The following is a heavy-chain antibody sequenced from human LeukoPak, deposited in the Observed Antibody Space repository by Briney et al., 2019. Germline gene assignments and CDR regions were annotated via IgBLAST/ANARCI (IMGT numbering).Heavy chain of an antibody. CDR2: INHSGST. Sequence: PSETLSLTCAVYGGSFSGYYWSWIRQSPGKGLEWIGEINHSGSTNYNPSLKSRVTISVDTSKNQFSLKLSSVTAADTAVYYCARDRGGAFDIWGQGTMVTVSS. V-gene: IGHV4-34*01. CDR3: ARDRGGAFDI. J-gene: IGHJ3*02. CDR1: GGSFSGYY. D-gene: IGHD2-15*01.